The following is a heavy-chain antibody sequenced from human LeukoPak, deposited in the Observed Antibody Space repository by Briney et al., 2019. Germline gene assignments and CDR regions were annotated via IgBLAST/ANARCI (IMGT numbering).Heavy chain of an antibody. Sequence: GGSLRLSCAASGFTFSSYGMHWVRQAPGKGLEWVAITSYDGSNKNYADSVKGRFTISRDNSKNTLYLQMNSLRPEDTAVYYCAKDRYSGSYIQNGPCAHWGQGTLVAVSS. CDR2: TSYDGSNK. CDR3: AKDRYSGSYIQNGPCAH. V-gene: IGHV3-30*18. CDR1: GFTFSSYG. D-gene: IGHD1-26*01. J-gene: IGHJ4*02.